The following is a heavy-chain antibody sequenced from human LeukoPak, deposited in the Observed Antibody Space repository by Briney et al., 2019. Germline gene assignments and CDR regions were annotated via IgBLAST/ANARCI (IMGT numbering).Heavy chain of an antibody. CDR1: GFTFDDYA. CDR3: AEEIAWLEGLDY. D-gene: IGHD5-18*01. CDR2: ISGDGGST. J-gene: IGHJ4*02. V-gene: IGHV3-43*02. Sequence: HPGGSLGLSCATSGFTFDDYAMHWVRQAPGKGLEWVSLISGDGGSTFYSDSVKGRFTISRDNSKNSLYLQMNSLRSEDTALYYCAEEIAWLEGLDYWGQGTLVTVSS.